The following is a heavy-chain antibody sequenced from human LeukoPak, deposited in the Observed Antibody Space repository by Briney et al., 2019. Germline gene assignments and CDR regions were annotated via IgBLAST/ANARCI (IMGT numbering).Heavy chain of an antibody. Sequence: GGSLRLSCAASGFTFSDYYMSWIRQAPGRGLECVSYISNSGSTIYYADSVKGRFTISRDNAKNSLYLQMNSLRAEDTAVYYCARARGSYSFDYWGQGTLVTVSS. D-gene: IGHD1-26*01. CDR1: GFTFSDYY. CDR2: ISNSGSTI. CDR3: ARARGSYSFDY. J-gene: IGHJ4*02. V-gene: IGHV3-11*01.